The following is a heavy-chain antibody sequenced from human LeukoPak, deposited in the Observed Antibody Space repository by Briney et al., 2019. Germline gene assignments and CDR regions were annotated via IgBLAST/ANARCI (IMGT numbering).Heavy chain of an antibody. CDR2: IYYSGST. V-gene: IGHV4-30-4*08. D-gene: IGHD3/OR15-3a*01. CDR1: GGSISSGDYY. J-gene: IGHJ3*02. CDR3: ARWTGLSDAFDI. Sequence: SQTLSLTCTVSGGSISSGDYYWSRIRQPPRKGLEWIGYIYYSGSTYYNPSLKSRVTISVDTSKNQFSLKLSSVTAADTAVYYCARWTGLSDAFDIWGQGTMVTVSS.